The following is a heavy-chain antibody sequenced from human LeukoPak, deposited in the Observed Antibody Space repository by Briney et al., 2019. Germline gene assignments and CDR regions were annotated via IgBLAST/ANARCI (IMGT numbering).Heavy chain of an antibody. D-gene: IGHD1-26*01. CDR3: ARGRSNYYGMDV. CDR1: DGSINSYY. CDR2: IYYNGNT. V-gene: IGHV4-59*01. Sequence: PSETLSLTCSVSDGSINSYYWNWIRRPPGKGLEWIGYIYYNGNTNYSPSLKSRVTMSVDTCKNLFSLKVSSVTAADTAVYYCARGRSNYYGMDVWGQGTTVTVSS. J-gene: IGHJ6*02.